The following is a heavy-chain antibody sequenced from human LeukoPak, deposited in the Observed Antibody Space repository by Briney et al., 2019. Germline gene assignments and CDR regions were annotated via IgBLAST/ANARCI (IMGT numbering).Heavy chain of an antibody. CDR2: IKSKTDGGTT. J-gene: IGHJ3*02. Sequence: GGSLRLSCAASGFTFSSYWMSWVRQAPGKGLEWVGRIKSKTDGGTTDYAAPVKGRFTISRDDSKNTLYLQMNSLKTEDTAVYYCTTDRAVVPAAIDAFDIWGQGTMVTVSS. V-gene: IGHV3-15*01. D-gene: IGHD2-2*02. CDR1: GFTFSSYW. CDR3: TTDRAVVPAAIDAFDI.